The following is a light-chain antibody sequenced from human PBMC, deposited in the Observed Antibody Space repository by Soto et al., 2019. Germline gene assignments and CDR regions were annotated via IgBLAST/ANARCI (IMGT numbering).Light chain of an antibody. J-gene: IGLJ1*01. CDR1: NSNIGSNT. Sequence: SVLTVPPSASGTPGQRVTISCSGSNSNIGSNTVNWYQQLPGTAPKLLIYYDNLRPSGVPDRISGSKSGTSASLAISGLQSDDEADYYCAAWDDSLNGRGFGTGTKVTVL. V-gene: IGLV1-44*01. CDR3: AAWDDSLNGRG. CDR2: YDN.